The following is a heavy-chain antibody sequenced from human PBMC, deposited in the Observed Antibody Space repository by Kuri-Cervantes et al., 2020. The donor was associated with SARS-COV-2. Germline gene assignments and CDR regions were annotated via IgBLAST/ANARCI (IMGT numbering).Heavy chain of an antibody. CDR3: ARGISQSIAAAGTPLDY. CDR2: ISYDGSNK. D-gene: IGHD6-13*01. J-gene: IGHJ4*02. Sequence: GGSLRLSCAASGFTFSSYAMHWVRQAPGKGLEWVAVISYDGSNKYYADSVKGRFTISRDNSKNTLYLQMNSLRAEDTAVYYCARGISQSIAAAGTPLDYWGQGTLVTVSS. V-gene: IGHV3-30-3*01. CDR1: GFTFSSYA.